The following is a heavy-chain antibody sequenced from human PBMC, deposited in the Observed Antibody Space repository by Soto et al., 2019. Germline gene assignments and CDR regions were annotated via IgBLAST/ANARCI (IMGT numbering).Heavy chain of an antibody. J-gene: IGHJ6*02. Sequence: SVKVSCKASGGTFSSYAISWVRQAPGQGLEWMGGIIPIFGTANYAQKFQGRVTITADESTSTAYMELSSLRSEDTAVYYCARDLSVTIFGVVSHYYYGMGVWGPGTTVTVSS. D-gene: IGHD3-3*01. V-gene: IGHV1-69*13. CDR1: GGTFSSYA. CDR3: ARDLSVTIFGVVSHYYYGMGV. CDR2: IIPIFGTA.